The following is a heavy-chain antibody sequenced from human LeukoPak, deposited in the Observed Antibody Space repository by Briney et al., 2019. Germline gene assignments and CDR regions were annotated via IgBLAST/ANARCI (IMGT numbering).Heavy chain of an antibody. D-gene: IGHD2-8*01. CDR3: ARGSPIVLMVYAGGREFYFDY. Sequence: PSETLSLTCAVYGGSFSGYYWGWIRQPPGKGLEWIGEINHSGSTNYNPSLKSRVTISVDTSKNQFSLKLSSVTAADTAVYYCARGSPIVLMVYAGGREFYFDYWGQGTLVTVSS. V-gene: IGHV4-34*01. CDR1: GGSFSGYY. CDR2: INHSGST. J-gene: IGHJ4*02.